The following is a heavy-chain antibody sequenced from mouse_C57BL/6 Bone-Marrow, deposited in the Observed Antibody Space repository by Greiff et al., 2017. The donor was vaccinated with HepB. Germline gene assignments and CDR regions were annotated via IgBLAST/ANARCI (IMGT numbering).Heavy chain of an antibody. CDR2: IHPSDSDT. CDR3: AMDYGSRKFAY. J-gene: IGHJ3*01. D-gene: IGHD1-1*01. CDR1: GYTFTSYW. V-gene: IGHV1-74*01. Sequence: VQLQQPGAELVKPGASVKVSCKASGYTFTSYWMHWVKQRPGQGLEWIGRIHPSDSDTNYNQKFKGKATLTVDKSSSTAYMQLSSLTSEDSAVYYWAMDYGSRKFAYWGQGTLVTVSA.